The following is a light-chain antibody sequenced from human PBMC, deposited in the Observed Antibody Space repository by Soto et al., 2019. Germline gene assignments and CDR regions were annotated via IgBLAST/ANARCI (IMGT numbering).Light chain of an antibody. CDR1: SSDVGGYNY. CDR2: DVS. CDR3: TSYTSSSTVL. Sequence: QSALTQPASVSGSPGQSITISCTGTSSDVGGYNYVSWYQQHPGKAPKLMIYDVSNRPSGISNRFSGSKSGNTASLTIFGRQAEDEADYYSTSYTSSSTVLFGGGTKLTVL. J-gene: IGLJ3*02. V-gene: IGLV2-14*01.